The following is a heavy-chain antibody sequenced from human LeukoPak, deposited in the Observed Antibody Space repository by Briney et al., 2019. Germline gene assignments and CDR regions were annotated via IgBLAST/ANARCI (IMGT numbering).Heavy chain of an antibody. Sequence: ASVKVSCNASAYTFPSDGISWVRQAPGQGLEWMGWINPYNGHTNYAQKLQGRVTMTTDTSTSTAYMELRSLRFDDTAVYYCARGLLNSMDVWGKGTTVTISS. CDR3: ARGLLNSMDV. CDR1: AYTFPSDG. J-gene: IGHJ6*03. V-gene: IGHV1-18*01. CDR2: INPYNGHT.